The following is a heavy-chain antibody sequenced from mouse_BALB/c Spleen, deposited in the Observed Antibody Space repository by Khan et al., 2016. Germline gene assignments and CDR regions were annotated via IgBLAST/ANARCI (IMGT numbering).Heavy chain of an antibody. D-gene: IGHD2-10*01. V-gene: IGHV5-12*02. Sequence: EVELVESGGGLVQPGGSLKLSCATSGFTFSDYYMYWVRQTPEKRLEWVAYISNGGGSTYYLDTVKDRFTISRDNAKNTLSLQMSRLKSEDTALYYCARAYYDDAMDYWGQGTSVTVSS. J-gene: IGHJ4*01. CDR3: ARAYYDDAMDY. CDR1: GFTFSDYY. CDR2: ISNGGGST.